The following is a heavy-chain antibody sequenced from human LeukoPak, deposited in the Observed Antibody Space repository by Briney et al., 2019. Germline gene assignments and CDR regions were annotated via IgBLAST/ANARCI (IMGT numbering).Heavy chain of an antibody. CDR1: GGSVSSHF. V-gene: IGHV4-4*09. D-gene: IGHD6-6*01. CDR3: ARGGRDSSSSGVSGYYYYYYMDV. J-gene: IGHJ6*03. CDR2: IYTSGST. Sequence: SETLSLTCTVSGGSVSSHFWSWIRQPPGKGLEWIGYIYTSGSTNYNPSLKSRVTISVDTSKNQFSLKLSSVTAADTAVYYCARGGRDSSSSGVSGYYYYYYMDVWGKGTTVTVSS.